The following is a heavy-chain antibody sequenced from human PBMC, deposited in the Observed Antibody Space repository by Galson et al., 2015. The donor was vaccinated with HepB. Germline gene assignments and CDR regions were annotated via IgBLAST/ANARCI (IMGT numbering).Heavy chain of an antibody. V-gene: IGHV4-39*01. CDR3: ARQGEQQLVFSFDY. CDR1: CGSISSSSYY. D-gene: IGHD6-13*01. CDR2: IYYSGTT. J-gene: IGHJ4*02. Sequence: ETLSLTCPVSCGSISSSSYYWGWIRQHPVKGLEWIGSIYYSGTTYYNPPLKSRVTISVDTSKNQFSLKLSSVTAADTAVYYCARQGEQQLVFSFDYWGQGTLVTVSS.